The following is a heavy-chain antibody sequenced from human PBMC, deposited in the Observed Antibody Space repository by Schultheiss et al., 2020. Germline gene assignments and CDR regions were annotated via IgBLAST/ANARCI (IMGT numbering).Heavy chain of an antibody. D-gene: IGHD1-26*01. CDR2: IWYDGSRK. CDR1: GFTFSTYA. Sequence: GGSLRLSCTASGFTFSTYALSWVRQAPGKGLEWVAAIWYDGSRKYYADSVKGRFTISRNISKNTMFLQMDNLRAEDTAVYYCARKYSNSVSGMDVWGQGTTVTVSS. J-gene: IGHJ6*02. V-gene: IGHV3-33*08. CDR3: ARKYSNSVSGMDV.